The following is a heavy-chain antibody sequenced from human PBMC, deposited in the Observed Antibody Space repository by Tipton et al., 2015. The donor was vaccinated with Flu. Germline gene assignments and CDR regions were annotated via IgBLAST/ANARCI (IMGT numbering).Heavy chain of an antibody. CDR3: ASGVKPWNWFDP. J-gene: IGHJ5*02. Sequence: QSGPEVKKPGASVKVSCKASGYTFTSYDINWVRQATGQGLEWMGWMNPNSGNTGYAQKFQGRVTMTRNTSISTAYMELSSLRSEDTAVYYCASGVKPWNWFDPWGQGTLVTASS. CDR2: MNPNSGNT. CDR1: GYTFTSYD. D-gene: IGHD4-23*01. V-gene: IGHV1-8*01.